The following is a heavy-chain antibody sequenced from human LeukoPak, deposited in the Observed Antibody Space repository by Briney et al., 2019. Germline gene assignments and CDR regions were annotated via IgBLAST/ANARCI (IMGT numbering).Heavy chain of an antibody. J-gene: IGHJ4*02. CDR2: IWYDGSNK. D-gene: IGHD5-18*01. CDR1: GFTFSSYG. CDR3: ARDPRRGYSYGEFDY. Sequence: GGSLRLSCAASGFTFSSYGMHWVRQAPGKGLEWVAVIWYDGSNKYYADSVKGRFTISRDNSKNTLYLQMNSLRAEDTAVYYCARDPRRGYSYGEFDYWGQGTLVTVSS. V-gene: IGHV3-33*01.